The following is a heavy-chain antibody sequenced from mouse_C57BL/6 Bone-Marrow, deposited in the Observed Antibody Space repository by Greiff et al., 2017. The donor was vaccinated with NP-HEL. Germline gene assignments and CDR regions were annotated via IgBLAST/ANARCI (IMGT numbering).Heavy chain of an antibody. CDR1: GFTIKDDY. CDR2: IDPENGDT. V-gene: IGHV14-4*01. J-gene: IGHJ2*01. Sequence: VQLQQSGAELVRPGASVKLSCTASGFTIKDDYMHWVKQRPEQGLEWIGWIDPENGDTEYASKFQGKATITADTSSNTAYMQLSSLTSEDTAVYCCTFYYVIGFEDWGKGTTLTVAS. D-gene: IGHD1-1*01. CDR3: TFYYVIGFED.